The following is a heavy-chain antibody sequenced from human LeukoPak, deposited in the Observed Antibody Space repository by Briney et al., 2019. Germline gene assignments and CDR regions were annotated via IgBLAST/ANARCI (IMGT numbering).Heavy chain of an antibody. J-gene: IGHJ2*01. Sequence: SETLSLTCTVSGGSISSSSYYWGWIRQPPGKGLEWIGNIYYSGRTYYNPSLKSRVTISVDTPKNQFSLKLSSVTAADTAVYYCARGVTMIVVVIHDWYFDLWGRGTLVTVSS. D-gene: IGHD3-22*01. CDR1: GGSISSSSYY. CDR2: IYYSGRT. V-gene: IGHV4-39*01. CDR3: ARGVTMIVVVIHDWYFDL.